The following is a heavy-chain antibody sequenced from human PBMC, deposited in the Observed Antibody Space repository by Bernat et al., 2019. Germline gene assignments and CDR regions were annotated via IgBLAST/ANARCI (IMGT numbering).Heavy chain of an antibody. Sequence: QVQLVQSGAEVKKPGSSVKVSCKASGGTFSSYAISWVRQAPGQGLEWMGGIIPIFGTANYAQKFQGRVTITADECTSTAYMELSSLRSEDTAMYYCADGSSGSYYTGEEYCLDYWGQGTLVTVSS. CDR3: ADGSSGSYYTGEEYCLDY. CDR1: GGTFSSYA. CDR2: IIPIFGTA. V-gene: IGHV1-69*01. D-gene: IGHD3-10*01. J-gene: IGHJ4*02.